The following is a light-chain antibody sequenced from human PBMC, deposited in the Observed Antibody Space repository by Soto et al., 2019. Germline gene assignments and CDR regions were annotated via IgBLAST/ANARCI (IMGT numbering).Light chain of an antibody. V-gene: IGKV3-11*01. J-gene: IGKJ5*01. Sequence: EVVLTQSPATLSLSAGERASLSCRASQDVGSLIAWYQQKPGQPPRLLIYDASNRATGIPARFSGSGSGTDFVLTIRSLEPQDFAVYYCHQRRSLPITFGQGTRL. CDR2: DAS. CDR3: HQRRSLPIT. CDR1: QDVGSL.